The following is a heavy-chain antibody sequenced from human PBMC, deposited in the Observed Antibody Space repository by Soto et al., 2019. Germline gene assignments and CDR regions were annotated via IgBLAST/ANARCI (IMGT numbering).Heavy chain of an antibody. V-gene: IGHV3-23*01. J-gene: IGHJ6*02. D-gene: IGHD2-2*01. CDR3: AKHLGRYCSSTSCGGLYYYGMDV. CDR1: GFTFISYA. Sequence: SGGSLRLSCAASGFTFISYAMSWVRQAPGKGLEWVSAISGSGGSTYYADSVKGRFTISRDNSKNTLYLQMNSLRAEDTAVYYCAKHLGRYCSSTSCGGLYYYGMDVWGQGTTVTVSS. CDR2: ISGSGGST.